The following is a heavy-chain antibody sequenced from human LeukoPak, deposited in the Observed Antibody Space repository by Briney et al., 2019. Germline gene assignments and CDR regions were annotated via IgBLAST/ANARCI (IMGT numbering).Heavy chain of an antibody. J-gene: IGHJ4*02. CDR2: ISGRAGST. CDR3: TKGGPYSTSPDFDY. CDR1: GFTFSSYA. D-gene: IGHD6-6*01. V-gene: IGHV3-23*01. Sequence: PGGSLRLSCAASGFTFSSYAMSWVRQAPGKGLEWVSSISGRAGSTYYADSVKGRFTISRDNSNNTLFLQMNSLRAEETAVYYCTKGGPYSTSPDFDYWGRGTLVTVSS.